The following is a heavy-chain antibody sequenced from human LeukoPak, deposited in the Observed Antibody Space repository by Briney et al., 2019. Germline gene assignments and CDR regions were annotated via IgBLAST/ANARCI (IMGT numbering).Heavy chain of an antibody. CDR1: GLTFSSYS. CDR2: ISSDSGTI. Sequence: GGSLRLSCGASGLTFSSYSMNWVRQAPGKGLEWVSYISSDSGTIYQADSVKGRFTISRDNAKNSLYLQMNSLRAEDTAVYHCARAAQPGFDPWGQGTLVIVSS. J-gene: IGHJ5*02. CDR3: ARAAQPGFDP. V-gene: IGHV3-48*01. D-gene: IGHD1-14*01.